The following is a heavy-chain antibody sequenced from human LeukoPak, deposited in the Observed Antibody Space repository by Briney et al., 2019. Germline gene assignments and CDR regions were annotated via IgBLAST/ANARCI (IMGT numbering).Heavy chain of an antibody. CDR3: ARGGSYYGSGSYRETYDAFDI. D-gene: IGHD3-10*01. Sequence: ASVKVSCKASGYTFTGYYMHWVRQAPGQGLEWMGWINPNSGGTNYAQKFQGWVTMTRDTSISTAYMELSRLRSDDTAVYYCARGGSYYGSGSYRETYDAFDIWGQGTMVTDSS. V-gene: IGHV1-2*04. J-gene: IGHJ3*02. CDR2: INPNSGGT. CDR1: GYTFTGYY.